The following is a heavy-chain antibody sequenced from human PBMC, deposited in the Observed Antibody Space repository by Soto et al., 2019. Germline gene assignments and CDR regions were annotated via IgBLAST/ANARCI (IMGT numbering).Heavy chain of an antibody. CDR2: IYWDDDK. V-gene: IGHV2-5*02. J-gene: IGHJ3*02. CDR1: GFSLSTSGVG. CDR3: AHRRVMITFGGVIVIGGAFDI. D-gene: IGHD3-16*02. Sequence: QITLKATGPTLVKPTQTLTLTCTFSGFSLSTSGVGVGWFRQPPGKALEWLALIYWDDDKRYSPSLKSRLPITKDTSKNQVVLTMTNMDPVDTATDYCAHRRVMITFGGVIVIGGAFDIWGQGTMVTVSS.